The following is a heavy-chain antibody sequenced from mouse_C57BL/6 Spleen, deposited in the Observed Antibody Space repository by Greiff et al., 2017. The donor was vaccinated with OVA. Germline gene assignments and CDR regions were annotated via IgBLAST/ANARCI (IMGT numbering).Heavy chain of an antibody. CDR2: IYPGSGST. CDR3: ARGGAAQATSAY. V-gene: IGHV1-55*01. Sequence: QVQLQQSGAELVKPGASVKMSCKASGYTFTSYWITWVKQRPGQGLEWIGDIYPGSGSTNYNEKFKSKATLTVDTSSSTAYMQLSSLTSEDSAVYYCARGGAAQATSAYWGQGTLVTVSA. J-gene: IGHJ3*01. CDR1: GYTFTSYW. D-gene: IGHD3-2*02.